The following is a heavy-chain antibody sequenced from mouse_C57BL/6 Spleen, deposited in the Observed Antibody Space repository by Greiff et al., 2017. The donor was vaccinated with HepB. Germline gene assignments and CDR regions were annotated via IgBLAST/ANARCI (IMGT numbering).Heavy chain of an antibody. CDR3: ARGGYGSSYLYWYFDV. CDR1: GYTFTSYW. J-gene: IGHJ1*03. D-gene: IGHD1-1*01. V-gene: IGHV1-55*01. CDR2: IYPGSGRT. Sequence: QVQLQQPGAELVKPGASVKMSCKASGYTFTSYWITWVKQRPGQGLEWIGDIYPGSGRTNYNEKFKSKATLTVDTSSSTAYMQLSSLTSEDSAVYYCARGGYGSSYLYWYFDVWGTGTTVTVSS.